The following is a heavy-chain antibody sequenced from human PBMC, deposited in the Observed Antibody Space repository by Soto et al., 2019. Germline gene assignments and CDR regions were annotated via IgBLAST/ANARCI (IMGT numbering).Heavy chain of an antibody. CDR3: TREGSSSWYQTYFDY. D-gene: IGHD6-13*01. CDR2: IRSKAYGGTT. Sequence: GGSLRLSCTASGFTFGDYAMSWFRQAPGKGLEWVGFIRSKAYGGTTEYAASVKGRFTISRDDSKSIAYLQMNSLKTEDTAVYYCTREGSSSWYQTYFDYWGQGTLVTVSS. V-gene: IGHV3-49*03. CDR1: GFTFGDYA. J-gene: IGHJ4*02.